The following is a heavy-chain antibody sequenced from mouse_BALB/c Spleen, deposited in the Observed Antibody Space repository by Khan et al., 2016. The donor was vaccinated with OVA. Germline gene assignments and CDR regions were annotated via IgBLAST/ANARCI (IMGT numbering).Heavy chain of an antibody. CDR1: GFAFNTYD. Sequence: EVELVESGGGLVKPGGSLKLSCAVSGFAFNTYDMSWVRQTPEKRLEWVATISSGGNYTHYPDSVKGRFTISRANARNTLYLQMSSLRSEDTDLNHCERHKPRDTWEENWGKGTSVTVSP. V-gene: IGHV5-9*02. J-gene: IGHJ4*01. CDR2: ISSGGNYT. D-gene: IGHD3-1*01. CDR3: ERHKPRDTWEEN.